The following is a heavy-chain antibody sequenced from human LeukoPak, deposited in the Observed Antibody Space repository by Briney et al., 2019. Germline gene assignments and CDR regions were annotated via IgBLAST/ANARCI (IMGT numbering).Heavy chain of an antibody. Sequence: GGSLRPSCAASGFTFSGYEMNWVRQAPGKGLEWVSYSSRSGSIIYYADSVKGRFTISRDNAKNSLYLQMNSLRAEDTAVYYCARGGPYFDYWGQGTLVTVSS. CDR2: SSRSGSII. CDR1: GFTFSGYE. CDR3: ARGGPYFDY. V-gene: IGHV3-48*03. J-gene: IGHJ4*02.